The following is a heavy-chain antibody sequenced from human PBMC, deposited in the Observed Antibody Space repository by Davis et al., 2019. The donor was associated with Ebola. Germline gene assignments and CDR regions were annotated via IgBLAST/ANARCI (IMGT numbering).Heavy chain of an antibody. V-gene: IGHV3-73*01. J-gene: IGHJ6*02. D-gene: IGHD4-17*01. Sequence: PGGSLRLSCAASGFTFSGSAMHWVRQASGKGLEWVGRIRSKANSYATAYAASVKGRFTISRDDSKNTAYLQMNSLKTEDTAVYYCNYGDYYYYYGMDVWGQGTTVTVSS. CDR1: GFTFSGSA. CDR3: NYGDYYYYYGMDV. CDR2: IRSKANSYAT.